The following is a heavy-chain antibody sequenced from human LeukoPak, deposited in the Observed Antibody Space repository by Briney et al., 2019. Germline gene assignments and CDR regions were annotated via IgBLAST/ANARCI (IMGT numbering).Heavy chain of an antibody. CDR1: GFTFSSYA. D-gene: IGHD3-3*02. V-gene: IGHV3-23*01. CDR3: ATGAGWPSFFFDY. J-gene: IGHJ4*02. CDR2: ISGSGGST. Sequence: PGGSLRLXCAASGFTFSSYAMSWVRQAPGKGLEWVSAISGSGGSTYYADSVKGRFTISRDNSKNTLYLQMNSLRAEDTAVYYCATGAGWPSFFFDYWGQGTLVTVSS.